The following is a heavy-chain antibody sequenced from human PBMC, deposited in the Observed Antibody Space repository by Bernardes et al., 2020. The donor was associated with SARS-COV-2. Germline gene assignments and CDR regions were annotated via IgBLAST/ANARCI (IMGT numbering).Heavy chain of an antibody. J-gene: IGHJ5*02. V-gene: IGHV4-39*01. Sequence: SEPLSLTCTVSGGSISSSSYYWGWIRQPPGKGLEWIGSIYYSGSTYYNPSLKSRVTISVDTSKNQFSLKLSSVTAADTAVYYCARNTMVQGVIMGVWFDPWGQGTLVTVSS. D-gene: IGHD3-10*01. CDR3: ARNTMVQGVIMGVWFDP. CDR1: GGSISSSSYY. CDR2: IYYSGST.